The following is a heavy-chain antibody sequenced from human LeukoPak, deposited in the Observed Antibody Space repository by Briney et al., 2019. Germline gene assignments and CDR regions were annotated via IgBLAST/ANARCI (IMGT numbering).Heavy chain of an antibody. CDR2: IYYSGST. CDR3: ARGRYSGTY. J-gene: IGHJ4*02. CDR1: GGSISGYY. Sequence: SETLSLTCTVSGGSISGYYWTWIRQPPGKGLEWIGYIYYSGSTNYNPSLKSRVTMSVDTSKNQFSLKLSSVTAADTAVYYCARGRYSGTYWSQGILVTVSS. V-gene: IGHV4-59*01. D-gene: IGHD1-26*01.